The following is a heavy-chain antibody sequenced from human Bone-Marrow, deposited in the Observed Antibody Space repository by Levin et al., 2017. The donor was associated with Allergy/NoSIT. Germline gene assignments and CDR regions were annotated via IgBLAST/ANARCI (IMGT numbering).Heavy chain of an antibody. CDR2: IFPGDSET. J-gene: IGHJ4*02. CDR3: ARWTGTYYGHYYFDS. CDR1: GYSFGAHW. D-gene: IGHD3-10*01. V-gene: IGHV5-51*01. Sequence: GESLKISCKASGYSFGAHWIAWLRQRPGKGLERMGIIFPGDSETKYTPSFQGQVTISADKYINTAYLQFNSLKASDTAMYYCARWTGTYYGHYYFDSWGQGTQVTVSS.